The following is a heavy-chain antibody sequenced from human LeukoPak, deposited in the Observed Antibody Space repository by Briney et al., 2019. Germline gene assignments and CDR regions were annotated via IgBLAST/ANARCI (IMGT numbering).Heavy chain of an antibody. CDR3: ARASNDYFDY. Sequence: GGSLRLSCAASGFTFSSYSMNWVRQAPGRGLEWVSSISSSSSYIYYADSVKGRFTISRDNAKNSLYLQMNSLRAEDTAVYYCARASNDYFDYWGQGTLVTVSS. CDR1: GFTFSSYS. V-gene: IGHV3-21*01. CDR2: ISSSSSYI. J-gene: IGHJ4*02. D-gene: IGHD1-1*01.